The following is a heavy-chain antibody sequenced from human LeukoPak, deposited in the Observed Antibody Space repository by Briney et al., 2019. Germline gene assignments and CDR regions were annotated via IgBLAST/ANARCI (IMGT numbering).Heavy chain of an antibody. D-gene: IGHD2-15*01. CDR3: ARGLSVRGYFDL. CDR1: GFTFSSYN. J-gene: IGHJ2*01. Sequence: GGSLRLSCAASGFTFSSYNMNWVRQAPGKGLEWVSGIGTAGDTYYPGSVKGRFTISRENAKNSFYLQMNSLRAGDTAVYYCARGLSVRGYFDLWGRGTLVTVSS. V-gene: IGHV3-13*01. CDR2: IGTAGDT.